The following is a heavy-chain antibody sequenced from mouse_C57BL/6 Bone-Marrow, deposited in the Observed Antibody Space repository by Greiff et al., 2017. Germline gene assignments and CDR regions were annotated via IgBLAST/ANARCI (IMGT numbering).Heavy chain of an antibody. Sequence: EVQLVESGGGLVKPGGSLKLSCAASGFTFSDYGMHWVRQAPEKGLEWVAYISSGSSTIYYADTVKGRFTISRDNAKNTLFLQMTSLRSEDTAMYYCAYYSNYDCYAMDYWGQGTSVTVSS. CDR1: GFTFSDYG. D-gene: IGHD2-5*01. CDR2: ISSGSSTI. J-gene: IGHJ4*01. V-gene: IGHV5-17*01. CDR3: AYYSNYDCYAMDY.